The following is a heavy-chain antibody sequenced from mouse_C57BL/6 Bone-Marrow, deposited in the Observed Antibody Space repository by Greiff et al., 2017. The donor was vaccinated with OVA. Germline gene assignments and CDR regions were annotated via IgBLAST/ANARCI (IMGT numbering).Heavy chain of an antibody. D-gene: IGHD1-1*01. J-gene: IGHJ4*01. Sequence: EVKLMESGAELVRPGASVKLSCTASGFNIKDYYMHWVKQRPEQGLEWIGRIDPEDGDTEYAPKFQGKATMTADTSSNTAYLQLSSLTSEDTAVYYCTVYYYGSSLYYAMDYWGQGTSVTVSS. V-gene: IGHV14-1*01. CDR1: GFNIKDYY. CDR2: IDPEDGDT. CDR3: TVYYYGSSLYYAMDY.